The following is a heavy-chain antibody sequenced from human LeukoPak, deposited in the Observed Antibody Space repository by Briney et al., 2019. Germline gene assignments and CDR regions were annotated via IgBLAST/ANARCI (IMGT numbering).Heavy chain of an antibody. Sequence: GGSLRLSCAASGFTFSSYWMHWVRQAPGKGLVWFSRINSDGSSTSYADSVKGRFTISRDNAKNTLYLQMNSLRAEDTAVYYCARGGYSYGLRSEYYFDYWGQGTLVTVSS. CDR2: INSDGSST. CDR1: GFTFSSYW. D-gene: IGHD5-18*01. CDR3: ARGGYSYGLRSEYYFDY. J-gene: IGHJ4*02. V-gene: IGHV3-74*01.